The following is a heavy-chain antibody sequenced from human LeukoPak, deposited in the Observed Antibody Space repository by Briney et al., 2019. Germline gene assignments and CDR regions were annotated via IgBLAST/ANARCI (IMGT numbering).Heavy chain of an antibody. D-gene: IGHD6-19*01. CDR1: GFTFSSYE. CDR3: ARVSNSGWHFDY. V-gene: IGHV3-48*03. CDR2: ISSSGSTI. J-gene: IGHJ4*02. Sequence: GGSLRLSCAASGFTFSSYEMNWVRQSPGKGLEWVSYISSSGSTIYNADSVKGRFTISRDNAKNSLYLQMTSLRAEDTAVYYRARVSNSGWHFDYWGQGTLVTVSS.